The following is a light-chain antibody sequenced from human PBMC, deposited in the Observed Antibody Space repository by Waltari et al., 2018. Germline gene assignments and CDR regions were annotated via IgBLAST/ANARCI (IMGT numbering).Light chain of an antibody. CDR3: QQRGSWPPT. CDR1: QSVSSY. V-gene: IGKV3-11*01. Sequence: VLTQSPGTLSLSPGERATLSCRASQSVSSYLAWYQQGPGQAPRFLIYDASNRATGIPARFSGSGSGTDFTLTISSLEPEDFAVYYCQQRGSWPPTFGGGTKVEI. J-gene: IGKJ4*01. CDR2: DAS.